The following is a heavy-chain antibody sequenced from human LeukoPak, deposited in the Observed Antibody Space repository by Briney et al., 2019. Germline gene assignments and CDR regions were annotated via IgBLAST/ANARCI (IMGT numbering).Heavy chain of an antibody. CDR1: GGSIGTYY. V-gene: IGHV4-59*08. D-gene: IGHD3-16*02. CDR3: ARHIGGGIEDMDV. CDR2: IYVTGT. J-gene: IGHJ6*03. Sequence: PSETLSLTCTVSGGSIGTYYWSWIRQSPGKGLEWIGYIYVTGTRYNPYLQSRITISVDRSRNQFFLKMSSVTAADTAVYYCARHIGGGIEDMDVWGKGTKVIVSS.